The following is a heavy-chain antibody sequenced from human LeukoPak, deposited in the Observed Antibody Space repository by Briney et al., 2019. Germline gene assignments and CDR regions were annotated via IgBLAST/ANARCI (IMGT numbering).Heavy chain of an antibody. CDR3: ASQSGSCEE. V-gene: IGHV4-59*10. Sequence: SETLSLTCAVYGGSFSGYYWSWIRQPAGKGLEWIGRIYTSGSTNYNPSLKSRVTISVDTSKNQFSLKLSSGTAADTAVYYCASQSGSCEEWGQGTLVTVSS. D-gene: IGHD1-26*01. CDR1: GGSFSGYY. CDR2: IYTSGST. J-gene: IGHJ4*02.